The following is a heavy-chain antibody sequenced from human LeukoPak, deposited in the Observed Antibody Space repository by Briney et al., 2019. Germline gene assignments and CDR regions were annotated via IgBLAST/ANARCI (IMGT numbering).Heavy chain of an antibody. CDR2: INTGNGNA. D-gene: IGHD2-15*01. CDR3: ARGGSGFDP. J-gene: IGHJ5*02. CDR1: GDTFTTYA. V-gene: IGHV1-3*03. Sequence: ASVKVSCKASGDTFTTYAIHWVRQAPGQRPEWMGWINTGNGNAKYPQEFQSRVTITRDTSASTAYMELSSLRSEDMAVYYCARGGSGFDPWGQGTLVTVSS.